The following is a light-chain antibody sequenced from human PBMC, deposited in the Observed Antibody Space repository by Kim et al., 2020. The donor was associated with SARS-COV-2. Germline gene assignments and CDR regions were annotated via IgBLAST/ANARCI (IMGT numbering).Light chain of an antibody. V-gene: IGKV3-15*01. J-gene: IGKJ1*01. Sequence: EIVMTQSPATLSVSPGEGVTLSCRASQTISSNLGWYQQKPGQAPRLLIYGASTRATGVPARFSGSGSGTEFTLTISSLQSEDFAVYCCQQYNDWPWTFGQATKVDIK. CDR1: QTISSN. CDR2: GAS. CDR3: QQYNDWPWT.